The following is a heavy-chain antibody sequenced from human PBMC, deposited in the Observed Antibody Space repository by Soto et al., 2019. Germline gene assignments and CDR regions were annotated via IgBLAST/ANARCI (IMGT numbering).Heavy chain of an antibody. CDR3: GRGGSDSPMAPGY. CDR2: INPDGSAT. Sequence: GGSLRLSCAASGFTFSSYWMHWVRQAPGKGLVWVSRINPDGSATNYADSVKGRFTISRDNAKNTLYLQMNSLRAEDTAVFYCGRGGSDSPMAPGYWGQGPLVTVSS. V-gene: IGHV3-74*01. J-gene: IGHJ4*02. CDR1: GFTFSSYW. D-gene: IGHD5-18*01.